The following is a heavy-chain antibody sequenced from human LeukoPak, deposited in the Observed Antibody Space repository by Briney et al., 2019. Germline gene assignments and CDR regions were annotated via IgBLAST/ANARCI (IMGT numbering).Heavy chain of an antibody. Sequence: GGSLRLSCAASGFTFSDYYLSWVRQAPGQGLEWVSSISDSSGGRTPYADSVKGRFTISRDNSKNTLYLQMNSLRVEDTAIYYCAKDPRLCGGDSFTTIDFWGQGTMVTVSP. CDR3: AKDPRLCGGDSFTTIDF. J-gene: IGHJ3*01. CDR2: ISDSSGGRT. V-gene: IGHV3-23*01. CDR1: GFTFSDYY. D-gene: IGHD2-21*02.